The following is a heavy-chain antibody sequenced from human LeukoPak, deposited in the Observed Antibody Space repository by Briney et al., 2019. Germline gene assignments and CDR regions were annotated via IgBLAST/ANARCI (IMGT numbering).Heavy chain of an antibody. CDR2: IYSDGST. Sequence: PGGSLRLSCAASGFAVNRNYMTWVRQAPGKGLEGVSVIYSDGSTFYADSVKGRFTISRDNAKNTVYLQMNSLRVEDTAVYYCARGPWDCWGQGTLVTVSS. CDR3: ARGPWDC. J-gene: IGHJ4*02. CDR1: GFAVNRNY. V-gene: IGHV3-53*05.